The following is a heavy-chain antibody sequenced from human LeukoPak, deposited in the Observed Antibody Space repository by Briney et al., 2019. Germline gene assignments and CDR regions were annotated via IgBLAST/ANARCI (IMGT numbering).Heavy chain of an antibody. V-gene: IGHV4-59*01. D-gene: IGHD3-3*01. CDR1: GGSISSDY. CDR3: ARAGFLAHFDY. CDR2: IYYSGTT. J-gene: IGHJ4*02. Sequence: SETLSLTCTVSGGSISSDYWSWIRQPPRKGLEWIGYIYYSGTTNYNPALKSRVTISVDTSKNQFSLKLNSVTAADTAVYYCARAGFLAHFDYWGQGTLVTVSS.